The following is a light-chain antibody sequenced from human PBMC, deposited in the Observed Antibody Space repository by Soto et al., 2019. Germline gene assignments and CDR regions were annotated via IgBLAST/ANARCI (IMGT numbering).Light chain of an antibody. V-gene: IGKV3-20*01. CDR2: GAS. J-gene: IGKJ1*01. Sequence: PGDRVTLSCRASQSVTNNYLAWFQQKPGQAPRLLMYGASSRATGIPDRFSGSGSGTDFTLTITRLEPEDFAVYYCQQYASSRTFGEGTKVDIK. CDR3: QQYASSRT. CDR1: QSVTNNY.